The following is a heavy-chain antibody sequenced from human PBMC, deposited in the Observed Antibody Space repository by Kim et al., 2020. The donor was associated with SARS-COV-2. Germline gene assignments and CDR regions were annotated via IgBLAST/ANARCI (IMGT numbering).Heavy chain of an antibody. Sequence: GGSLRLSCTVSGFSFSTYGMHWVRQAPGKGLEWVAVISWDGAHIYYGDSVKGRFTISRDNSKSTLYLQMNSLRAEDTAFYYCAKETGPATPDFDYWGQGTLVTVSP. J-gene: IGHJ4*02. CDR2: ISWDGAHI. D-gene: IGHD2-15*01. CDR1: GFSFSTYG. CDR3: AKETGPATPDFDY. V-gene: IGHV3-30*18.